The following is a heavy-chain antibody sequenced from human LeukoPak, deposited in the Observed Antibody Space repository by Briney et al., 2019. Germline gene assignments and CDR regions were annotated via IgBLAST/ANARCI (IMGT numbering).Heavy chain of an antibody. CDR2: ISGSGGST. D-gene: IGHD4-17*01. J-gene: IGHJ4*02. CDR3: ARVDYGDYLTVDY. CDR1: GFTFSSYA. V-gene: IGHV3-23*01. Sequence: GGSLRLSCAASGFTFSSYAMSWVRQAPGKWLEWVSAISGSGGSTYYADSVKGRFTISRDNSKNTLYLQMNSLRAEDTAVYYCARVDYGDYLTVDYWGQGTLVTVSS.